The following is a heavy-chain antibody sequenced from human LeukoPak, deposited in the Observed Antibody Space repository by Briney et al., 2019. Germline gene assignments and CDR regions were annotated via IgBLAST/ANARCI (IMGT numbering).Heavy chain of an antibody. CDR2: IYHSGST. CDR3: ARDEHEPLGGDPRGVMSS. Sequence: SETLSLTCTVSGGSISSGGYYWSWIRQPPGKGLEWIGYIYHSGSTYYNPSLKSRVTISVDRSKNQFSLKLSSVTAADTAVYYCARDEHEPLGGDPRGVMSSWGQGTLVTVSS. V-gene: IGHV4-30-2*01. J-gene: IGHJ5*02. D-gene: IGHD3-10*01. CDR1: GGSISSGGYY.